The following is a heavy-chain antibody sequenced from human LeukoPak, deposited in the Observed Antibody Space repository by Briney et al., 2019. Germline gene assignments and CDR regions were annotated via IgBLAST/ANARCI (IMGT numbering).Heavy chain of an antibody. CDR3: ARDLRTGTLHDY. CDR1: GFTFSSYA. J-gene: IGHJ4*02. Sequence: GGSLRLSCAASGFTFSSYAMSWVRQAPGKGLEWVSAISGSGGMTYYADSVKGRFTISRDNSKNTLDLQMNSLRAEDTAVYYCARDLRTGTLHDYWGQGTPVTVSS. D-gene: IGHD1-1*01. V-gene: IGHV3-23*01. CDR2: ISGSGGMT.